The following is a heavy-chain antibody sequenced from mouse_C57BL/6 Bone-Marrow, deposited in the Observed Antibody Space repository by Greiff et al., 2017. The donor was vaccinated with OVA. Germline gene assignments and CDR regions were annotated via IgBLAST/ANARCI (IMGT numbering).Heavy chain of an antibody. V-gene: IGHV14-4*01. CDR1: GFNIKDDY. D-gene: IGHD1-1*02. CDR2: IDPENGDT. CDR3: TTCGSWFAY. Sequence: VQLKQSGAELVRPGASVKLSCTASGFNIKDDYMHWVKQRPEQGLEWIGWIDPENGDTEYASKVQGKATITALTSSNTAYLLHSSRPCGDTAVYYCTTCGSWFAYWGQGTLVTVSA. J-gene: IGHJ3*01.